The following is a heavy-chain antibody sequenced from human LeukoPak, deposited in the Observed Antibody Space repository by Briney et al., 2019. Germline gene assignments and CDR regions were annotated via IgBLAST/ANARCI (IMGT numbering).Heavy chain of an antibody. CDR1: GYSISSGYY. D-gene: IGHD4-17*01. CDR3: ARVTSDYGDYVGPQDFDY. Sequence: SETPSLTCAVSGYSISSGYYWGWLRQPPGKGLEWIGRIYHSGSTYYNPSLKSRVTISVDTSKNQFSLKLSSVTAADTAVYYCARVTSDYGDYVGPQDFDYWGQGTLVTVSS. V-gene: IGHV4-38-2*01. CDR2: IYHSGST. J-gene: IGHJ4*02.